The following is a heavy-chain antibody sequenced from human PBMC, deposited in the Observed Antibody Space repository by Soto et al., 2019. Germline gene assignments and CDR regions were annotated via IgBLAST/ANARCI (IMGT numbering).Heavy chain of an antibody. CDR3: ASDRSNSPDYFDY. D-gene: IGHD6-6*01. CDR2: IYYNGRT. J-gene: IGHJ4*02. V-gene: IGHV4-30-4*01. Sequence: QVQLQESGPGLVKPSQTLSLTCTVSGGSISSDDYYWSWMRQPPGKGLEWIGYIYYNGRTDYNPSLKSRVIISIDTSKNQFSLNLNSVSAADTAVYYCASDRSNSPDYFDYWSQGTLVTVSS. CDR1: GGSISSDDYY.